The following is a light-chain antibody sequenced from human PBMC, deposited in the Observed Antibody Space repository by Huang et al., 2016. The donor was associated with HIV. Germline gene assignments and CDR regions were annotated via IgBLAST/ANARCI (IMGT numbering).Light chain of an antibody. CDR2: AKS. Sequence: DIQMTQSPSSLSASVGDRVTITCRASQAISGYLNWYQQKPGKAPKLLIYAKSTLQSGVPSRFSGSGSGTDFTLTISSLQPEDFATYYCQQSYSHPRTFGQGTKVEVK. CDR3: QQSYSHPRT. CDR1: QAISGY. J-gene: IGKJ1*01. V-gene: IGKV1-39*01.